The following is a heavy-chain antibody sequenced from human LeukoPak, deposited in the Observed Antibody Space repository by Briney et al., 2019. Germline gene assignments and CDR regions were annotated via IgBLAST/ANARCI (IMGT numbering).Heavy chain of an antibody. CDR3: ARETLGGRGYYYYAMDV. J-gene: IGHJ6*02. CDR1: GGTFSSYA. Sequence: SVKVSCKASGGTFSSYAISWVRQAPGQGLEWMGGIIPIFGTANYAQKFQGRVTITADESTSTAYMELSSLRSEDTAVYYCARETLGGRGYYYYAMDVWSQGTTVIVSS. CDR2: IIPIFGTA. D-gene: IGHD4-23*01. V-gene: IGHV1-69*13.